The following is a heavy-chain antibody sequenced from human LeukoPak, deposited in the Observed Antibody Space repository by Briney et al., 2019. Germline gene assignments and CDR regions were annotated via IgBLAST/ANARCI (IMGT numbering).Heavy chain of an antibody. CDR3: AKDLDSSGYSFDY. Sequence: GRSLRLSCAASGFTFDDYAMHWVRQAPGKGLEWVSAISGSGGSTYYADSVKGRFTISRDNSKNTLYLQMNSLRAEDTAVYYCAKDLDSSGYSFDYWGQGTLVTVSS. CDR2: ISGSGGST. V-gene: IGHV3-23*01. J-gene: IGHJ4*02. D-gene: IGHD3-22*01. CDR1: GFTFDDYA.